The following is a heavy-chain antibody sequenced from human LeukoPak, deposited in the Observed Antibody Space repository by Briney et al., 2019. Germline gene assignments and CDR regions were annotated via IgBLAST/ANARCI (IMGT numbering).Heavy chain of an antibody. D-gene: IGHD3-10*01. J-gene: IGHJ3*02. CDR3: ARDRGRWPHYAFDI. V-gene: IGHV4-39*07. Sequence: PSETLSLTCTASGGSISSSTYYWGWIRQPPGKGLEWIGNIYHDGSTYYDPSLKSRVTISIDTSKNQFSLNLSSVTAADTAVYYCARDRGRWPHYAFDIWGHGTMVTVSS. CDR2: IYHDGST. CDR1: GGSISSSTYY.